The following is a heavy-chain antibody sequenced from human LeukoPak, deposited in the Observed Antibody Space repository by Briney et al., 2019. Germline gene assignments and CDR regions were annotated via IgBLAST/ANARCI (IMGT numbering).Heavy chain of an antibody. J-gene: IGHJ4*02. V-gene: IGHV3-30*18. CDR2: ISYDGSNK. CDR1: GFTFSSYG. D-gene: IGHD3-9*01. Sequence: GGSLRLSCAASGFTFSSYGMHWVRQAPGKGLEWVAVISYDGSNKYYADSVKGRFTISRDNSKNALYLQMNSLRAEDTAVYYCAKGGYYDILTGYGHNPFDYWGQGTLVTVSS. CDR3: AKGGYYDILTGYGHNPFDY.